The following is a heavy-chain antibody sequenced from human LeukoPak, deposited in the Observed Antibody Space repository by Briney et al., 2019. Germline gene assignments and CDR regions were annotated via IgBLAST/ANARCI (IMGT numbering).Heavy chain of an antibody. D-gene: IGHD3-22*01. V-gene: IGHV3-21*01. CDR1: GFTFSSYS. CDR2: ISSSSSYI. Sequence: GGSLRLSCAASGFTFSSYSMNWVRQAPGKGLEWVSSISSSSSYIYYADSVRGRFTISRDNAKNSLYLQMNSLRAEDTAVYYCARDAAAPYYYDSSGYSGGFYWGQGTLVTVSS. J-gene: IGHJ4*02. CDR3: ARDAAAPYYYDSSGYSGGFY.